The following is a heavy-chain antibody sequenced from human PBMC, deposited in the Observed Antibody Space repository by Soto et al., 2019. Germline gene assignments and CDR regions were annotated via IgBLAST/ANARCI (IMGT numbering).Heavy chain of an antibody. CDR3: AASIFYYGMDV. J-gene: IGHJ6*02. CDR1: GYSFTSYW. Sequence: GESLKISCKGSGYSFTSYWIGWVRQMPGKGLEWMGIIYPGDSDTKYNPSFQGQVTISADKSITTTYLQWSSLKASDTAIYYCAASIFYYGMDVWGQGTTVTVSS. V-gene: IGHV5-51*01. CDR2: IYPGDSDT.